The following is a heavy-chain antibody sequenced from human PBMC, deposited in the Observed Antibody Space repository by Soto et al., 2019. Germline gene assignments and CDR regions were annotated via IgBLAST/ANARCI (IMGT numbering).Heavy chain of an antibody. Sequence: GESLKISCKGSGYSFTSYWIGWVRQMPGKGLEWMGIIYPGDSDTRYSPSFQGQVTISADKTISTAYLQWSSLKASDTAMYYRASRCTLNYYDSSGPRAGDAFDIWGQGTMVTVSS. V-gene: IGHV5-51*01. CDR1: GYSFTSYW. D-gene: IGHD3-22*01. CDR2: IYPGDSDT. J-gene: IGHJ3*02. CDR3: ASRCTLNYYDSSGPRAGDAFDI.